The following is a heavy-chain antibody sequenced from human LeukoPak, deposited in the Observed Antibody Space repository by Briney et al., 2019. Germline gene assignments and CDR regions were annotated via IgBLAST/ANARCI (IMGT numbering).Heavy chain of an antibody. CDR3: ASHLWFGELNWFDP. Sequence: SETLSLTCTVSGGSISSTSYYWGWIRQPPGKGLEWIGSIYYDGNTYFNPSLKSRLTISVDTSKNQFSLTLSSATAADTAVYYCASHLWFGELNWFDPWGQGTLVTVSS. CDR1: GGSISSTSYY. D-gene: IGHD3-10*01. V-gene: IGHV4-39*01. CDR2: IYYDGNT. J-gene: IGHJ5*02.